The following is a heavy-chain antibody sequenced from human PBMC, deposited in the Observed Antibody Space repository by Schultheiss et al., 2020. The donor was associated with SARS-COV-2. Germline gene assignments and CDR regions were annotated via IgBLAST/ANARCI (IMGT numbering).Heavy chain of an antibody. CDR2: ISAYNGNT. J-gene: IGHJ1*01. CDR1: GYTFTSYG. V-gene: IGHV1-18*04. D-gene: IGHD3-22*01. Sequence: ASVKVSCKASGYTFTSYGISWVRQAPGQGLEWMGWISAYNGNTNYAQKLQGRVTMTTDTSTSTAYMELRSLRSDDTAVYYCARDRAPYYYDSSGYYYSYFQHWGQGTLVTVSS. CDR3: ARDRAPYYYDSSGYYYSYFQH.